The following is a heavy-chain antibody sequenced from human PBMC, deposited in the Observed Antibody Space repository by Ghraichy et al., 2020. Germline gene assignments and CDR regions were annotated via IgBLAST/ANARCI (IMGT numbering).Heavy chain of an antibody. D-gene: IGHD3-22*01. J-gene: IGHJ6*02. CDR3: AKNYDSSGYYTRGYFYGMDV. CDR1: GFTFNKYA. Sequence: GSLRLSCAGSGFTFNKYAMHWVRQAPGKGLEWVAVISYDGSNKYYPDSVKGRFTISRDNSMNTLYLQMNSLRAEDTAVYYCAKNYDSSGYYTRGYFYGMDVWGQGTTVTVSS. CDR2: ISYDGSNK. V-gene: IGHV3-30*18.